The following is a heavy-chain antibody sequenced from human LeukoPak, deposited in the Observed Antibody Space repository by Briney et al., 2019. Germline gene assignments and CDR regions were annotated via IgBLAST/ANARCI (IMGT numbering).Heavy chain of an antibody. V-gene: IGHV4-39*07. Sequence: SETLSLTCTVSGGSISSSSYYWGWIRQPPGKGLEWIGNIYYSGSTYYNPSLKSRVTISVDTSKNQFSLKLSSVTAADTAVYYCARVTYYDYVWGSYRLFSPVIWVFDYWGQGTLVTVSS. CDR3: ARVTYYDYVWGSYRLFSPVIWVFDY. CDR2: IYYSGST. D-gene: IGHD3-16*02. J-gene: IGHJ4*02. CDR1: GGSISSSSYY.